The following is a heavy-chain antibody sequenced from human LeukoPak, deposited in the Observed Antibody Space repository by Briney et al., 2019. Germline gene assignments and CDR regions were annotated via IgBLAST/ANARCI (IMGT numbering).Heavy chain of an antibody. J-gene: IGHJ6*03. Sequence: ASVKVSCKASGYTFTGYYMHWVRQAPGQGLEWMGWINPNSGGTNYAQKFQGRVTMTRDTSISTAYMELSRLLSGDTAVYYCARDQGVSTTRGYSYGNYYYYYYMDVWGKGTTVTVSS. CDR1: GYTFTGYY. CDR2: INPNSGGT. V-gene: IGHV1-2*02. D-gene: IGHD5-18*01. CDR3: ARDQGVSTTRGYSYGNYYYYYYMDV.